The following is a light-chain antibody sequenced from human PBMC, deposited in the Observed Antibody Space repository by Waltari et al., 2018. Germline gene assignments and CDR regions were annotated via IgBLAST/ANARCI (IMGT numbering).Light chain of an antibody. CDR2: DVR. CDR3: SSYIDSSTLEL. CDR1: RSDVGEYNY. V-gene: IGLV2-14*03. Sequence: QSALTQPASVSGSPGQSITISCTGTRSDVGEYNYVSWYQQHPGKAPKLMLYDVRNRPSGVSNRFSGSKSGNTASLTISGLQAEDEADYYCSSYIDSSTLELFGGGTSLTVL. J-gene: IGLJ2*01.